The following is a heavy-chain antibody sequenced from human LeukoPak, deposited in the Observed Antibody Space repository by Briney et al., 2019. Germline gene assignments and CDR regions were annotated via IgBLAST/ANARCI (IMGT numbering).Heavy chain of an antibody. J-gene: IGHJ6*03. D-gene: IGHD6-13*01. V-gene: IGHV4-34*01. CDR1: GGSFSGYY. CDR3: ARTRSSWYSNYYYYMDV. CDR2: INHSGST. Sequence: PSETLSLTCAVYGGSFSGYYWSWIRQPPGKGLEWIGEINHSGSTNYNPPLKSRVTISVDTSKNQFSLKLSSVTAADTAVYYCARTRSSWYSNYYYYMDVWGKGTTVTVSS.